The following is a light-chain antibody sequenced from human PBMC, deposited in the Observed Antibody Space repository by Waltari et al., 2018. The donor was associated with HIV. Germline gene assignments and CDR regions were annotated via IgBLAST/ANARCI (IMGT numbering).Light chain of an antibody. J-gene: IGKJ1*01. Sequence: EIVLTQSPATLSLSPGERATLSCRASQSVSSYLAWSQQKPGQAPRLLIYDAPNMATGIPARFSGSGSGTDFTLTISSLEPEDFAVYYCQQRSNWPPWTFGQGTKVEIK. CDR2: DAP. V-gene: IGKV3-11*01. CDR3: QQRSNWPPWT. CDR1: QSVSSY.